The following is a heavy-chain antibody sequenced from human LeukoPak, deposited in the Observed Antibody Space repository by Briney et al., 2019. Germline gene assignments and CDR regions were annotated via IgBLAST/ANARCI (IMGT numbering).Heavy chain of an antibody. CDR2: IYTSGST. Sequence: SETLSLTCTVSGGSISSYYWSWIRQPAGKGLEWIGRIYTSGSTNYNPSLKSRVTMSVDTSKNQFSLKLSSVTAADTAVYYRARVGSGSYVNWFDPWGQGTLVTVSS. CDR3: ARVGSGSYVNWFDP. D-gene: IGHD1-26*01. V-gene: IGHV4-4*07. CDR1: GGSISSYY. J-gene: IGHJ5*02.